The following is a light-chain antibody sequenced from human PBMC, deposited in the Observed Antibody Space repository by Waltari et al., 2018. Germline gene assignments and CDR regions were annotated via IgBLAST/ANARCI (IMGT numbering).Light chain of an antibody. CDR3: QQYFVTPFT. J-gene: IGKJ3*01. V-gene: IGKV4-1*01. CDR1: QSIIYSSNNQNF. CDR2: WAS. Sequence: DIVMTQSPDSLAVSLGERATINCQSSQSIIYSSNNQNFLAWYQKKPGHPPKLLIYWASTRQSGVPDRFTGSWSGTDFTLTISSLQAEDVAVYYCQQYFVTPFTFGPGTRVEIK.